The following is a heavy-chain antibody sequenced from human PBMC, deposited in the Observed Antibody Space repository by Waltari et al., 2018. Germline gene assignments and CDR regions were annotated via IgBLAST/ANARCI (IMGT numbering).Heavy chain of an antibody. Sequence: QVQLQESGPGLVKPSETLSLTCTVSGGSISRYYWSWIRQPPGKGLEWIGYIYYSGSTNYNPSLKSRVTISVDTSKNQFSLKLSSVTAADTAVYYCARDGYYGSGTEDYYYYGMDVWGQGTTVTVSS. CDR2: IYYSGST. D-gene: IGHD3-10*01. CDR3: ARDGYYGSGTEDYYYYGMDV. J-gene: IGHJ6*02. V-gene: IGHV4-59*01. CDR1: GGSISRYY.